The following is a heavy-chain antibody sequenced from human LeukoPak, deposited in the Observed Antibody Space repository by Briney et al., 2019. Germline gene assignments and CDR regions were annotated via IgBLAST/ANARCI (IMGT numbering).Heavy chain of an antibody. Sequence: GGSLRLSCAASGFTFSSYWMSWVRQAPGKGLEWVANIKQDGSEKYYVDSVKGRFTISRDNAKNSLYLQMNSLRAEDTAVYYCARDGTAPGLYFDLWGQGTLVTVSS. J-gene: IGHJ4*01. CDR3: ARDGTAPGLYFDL. D-gene: IGHD6-13*01. V-gene: IGHV3-7*01. CDR1: GFTFSSYW. CDR2: IKQDGSEK.